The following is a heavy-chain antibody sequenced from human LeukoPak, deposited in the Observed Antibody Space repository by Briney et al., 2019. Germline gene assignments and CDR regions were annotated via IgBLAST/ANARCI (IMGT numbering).Heavy chain of an antibody. CDR1: GFTFSSYA. CDR2: INSDGSST. V-gene: IGHV3-74*01. D-gene: IGHD3-10*01. J-gene: IGHJ3*02. CDR3: ARDNHHGEGEPFDI. Sequence: GGSLRLSCAASGFTFSSYAMHWVRQAPGKGLVWVSRINSDGSSTSYADSVKGRFTISRDNAKNTLYLQMNSLRAEDTAVYYCARDNHHGEGEPFDIWGQGTMVTVSS.